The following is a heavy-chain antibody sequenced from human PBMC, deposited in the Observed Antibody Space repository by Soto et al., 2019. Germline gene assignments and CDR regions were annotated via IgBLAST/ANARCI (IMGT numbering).Heavy chain of an antibody. D-gene: IGHD6-13*01. Sequence: ASVKVSCKVSGYTLTELSMHWVRQAPGKGLEWMGGFDPEDGETIYAQKFQGRVTMTEDTSTDTAYMELSSLRSEDTAVYYCATVFNGVAAATANRYHWFDPWGQGTLVTVSS. J-gene: IGHJ5*02. V-gene: IGHV1-24*01. CDR2: FDPEDGET. CDR3: ATVFNGVAAATANRYHWFDP. CDR1: GYTLTELS.